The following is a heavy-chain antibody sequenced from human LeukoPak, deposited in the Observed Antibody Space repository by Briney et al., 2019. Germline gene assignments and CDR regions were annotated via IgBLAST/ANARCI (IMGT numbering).Heavy chain of an antibody. J-gene: IGHJ4*02. V-gene: IGHV3-30*18. Sequence: PGRSLRLPCAASGFTFSSYGMHWVRQAPGKGLEWVAVISYDGSNKYYADSVKGRFTISRDNSKNTLYVEMNTLRAEDTAVYYCAKWGDYDILTGYYVSDFWGQGTPVTVSS. CDR1: GFTFSSYG. CDR2: ISYDGSNK. CDR3: AKWGDYDILTGYYVSDF. D-gene: IGHD3-9*01.